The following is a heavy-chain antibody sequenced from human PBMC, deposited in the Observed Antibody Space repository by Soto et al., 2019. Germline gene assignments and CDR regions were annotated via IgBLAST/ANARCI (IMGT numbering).Heavy chain of an antibody. CDR3: ASSKEGYSSGWYEAGGY. D-gene: IGHD6-19*01. CDR2: ISGRGGTT. J-gene: IGHJ4*02. CDR1: GFPFSSYA. V-gene: IGHV3-23*01. Sequence: EVQLLESGGGLVQPRGSLRLSCAASGFPFSSYAMTWVRQAPGKGLEWVSVISGRGGTTYYADSVKGRFTISRDNSKNTLYLQMHSLRVEDTAVYYCASSKEGYSSGWYEAGGYWGQGTLVTVSS.